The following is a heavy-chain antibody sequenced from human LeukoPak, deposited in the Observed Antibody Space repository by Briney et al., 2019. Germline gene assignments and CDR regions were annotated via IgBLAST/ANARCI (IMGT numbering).Heavy chain of an antibody. D-gene: IGHD3-22*01. CDR3: ARSAYYDSSGYYYGGCYFDY. CDR1: GGSISSSSYY. V-gene: IGHV4-39*01. J-gene: IGHJ4*02. CDR2: IYYSGST. Sequence: PSETLSLTCTVSGGSISSSSYYWGWIRQPPGKGLEWIGSIYYSGSTYYNPSLKSRVTISVDTSKNQFSLKLSSVTAADTAVYYCARSAYYDSSGYYYGGCYFDYWGQGTLVTVSS.